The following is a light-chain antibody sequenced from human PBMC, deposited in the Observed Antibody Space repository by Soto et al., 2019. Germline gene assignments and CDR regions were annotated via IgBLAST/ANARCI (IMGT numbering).Light chain of an antibody. J-gene: IGLJ3*02. CDR1: RSDVESYNL. Sequence: QSALTQPASVSGSPGQSITISCTGTRSDVESYNLVSWYQQHPGKATKLMIYEGSKRPSGVSNRFSGSKSGNTASLTISGLQAEDEADYYCCSYARSSTWVFGGGTKLTVL. V-gene: IGLV2-23*01. CDR2: EGS. CDR3: CSYARSSTWV.